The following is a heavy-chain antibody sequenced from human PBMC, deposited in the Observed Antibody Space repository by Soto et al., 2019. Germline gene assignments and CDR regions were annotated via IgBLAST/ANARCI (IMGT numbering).Heavy chain of an antibody. CDR3: ATGYCISTSCPKSPVYYYGMDV. CDR1: GYTFTGYY. V-gene: IGHV1-2*04. D-gene: IGHD2-2*01. Sequence: ASVKVSCKASGYTFTGYYMHWVRQAPGQGLEWMGWNNPNSGGTNYAQKFQGWVTMTRDTSISTAYMELSRLRSDDTAVYYCATGYCISTSCPKSPVYYYGMDVWGQGTTVTVSS. J-gene: IGHJ6*02. CDR2: NNPNSGGT.